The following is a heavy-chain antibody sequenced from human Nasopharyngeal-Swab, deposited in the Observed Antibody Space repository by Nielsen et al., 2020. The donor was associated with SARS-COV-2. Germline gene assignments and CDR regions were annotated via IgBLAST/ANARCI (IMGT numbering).Heavy chain of an antibody. Sequence: GESLKISCVASGYSFRTYGMSWVRQAPGKGLEGVAAISGSGDISGSGGSTYYADSVKGRFTISRDNSKNTLALQMNGLGAEDTAVYYCAKDLRGPYFFWGQGTLVTVSS. CDR3: AKDLRGPYFF. CDR1: GYSFRTYG. J-gene: IGHJ4*02. D-gene: IGHD2/OR15-2a*01. V-gene: IGHV3-23*01. CDR2: ISGSGDISGSGGST.